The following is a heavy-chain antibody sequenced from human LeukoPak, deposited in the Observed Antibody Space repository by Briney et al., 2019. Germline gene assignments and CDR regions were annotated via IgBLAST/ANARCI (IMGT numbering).Heavy chain of an antibody. V-gene: IGHV5-51*01. J-gene: IGHJ2*01. CDR1: GYRFTAYG. Sequence: EPWKFSAKRSGYRFTAYGIGWAGQIPGKGLEWMGFIYLGDSETRYSPSFQGQVTLSVDKSISTAYLQWSSLKAWDTGRYYCARRFAGIPVALDLWGRGTQVTVSS. D-gene: IGHD6-19*01. CDR2: IYLGDSET. CDR3: ARRFAGIPVALDL.